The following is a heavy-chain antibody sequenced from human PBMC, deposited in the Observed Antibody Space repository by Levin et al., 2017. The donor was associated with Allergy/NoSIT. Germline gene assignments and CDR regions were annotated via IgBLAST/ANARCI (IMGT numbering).Heavy chain of an antibody. CDR2: ISYDGSNK. CDR3: AKDYLGSSWSFDH. V-gene: IGHV3-30*18. D-gene: IGHD6-13*01. J-gene: IGHJ4*02. Sequence: GGSLRLSCAASGFTLSNYDMHWVRQAPGKRLEWVAFISYDGSNKYYANSVKGRFTVSRDNSKNTLYLQMNSLRPEDTAVYYCAKDYLGSSWSFDHWGQGTLVTVSS. CDR1: GFTLSNYD.